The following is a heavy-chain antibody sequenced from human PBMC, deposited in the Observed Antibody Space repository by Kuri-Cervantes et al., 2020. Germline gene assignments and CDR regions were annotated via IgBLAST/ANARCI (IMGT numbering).Heavy chain of an antibody. CDR2: ISSSSSTI. CDR3: TFSEYSSGDWYFDL. D-gene: IGHD6-25*01. Sequence: GGSLRLSCAASGFTFSSYSMNWVRQAPGKGLEWVSYISSSSSTIYYADSVKGRFTISRDNSKNTLYLQMNSLKTEDTAMYYCTFSEYSSGDWYFDLWGRGTLVTVSS. CDR1: GFTFSSYS. J-gene: IGHJ2*01. V-gene: IGHV3-48*01.